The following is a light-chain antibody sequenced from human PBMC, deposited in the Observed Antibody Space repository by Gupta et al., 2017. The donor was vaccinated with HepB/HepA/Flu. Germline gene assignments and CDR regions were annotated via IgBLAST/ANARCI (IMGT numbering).Light chain of an antibody. V-gene: IGLV1-44*01. J-gene: IGLJ1*01. CDR1: SSNIGSNT. Sequence: HSVLTLPPSASGTRGQRVTISCSGRSSNIGSNTVNWYQQLPGTAPKLLISSYNQRPSGVPDRLSGSKSGSSASLAISGLQSEDEADYYCAAWDDSLKGYVFGTGTKVTAL. CDR2: SYN. CDR3: AAWDDSLKGYV.